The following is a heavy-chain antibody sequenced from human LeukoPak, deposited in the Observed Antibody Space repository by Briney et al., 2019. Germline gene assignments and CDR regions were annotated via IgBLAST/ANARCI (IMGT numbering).Heavy chain of an antibody. J-gene: IGHJ4*02. CDR3: AKSAPSKY. V-gene: IGHV3-23*01. CDR2: IISSAAST. Sequence: PGGSLRLSCTASGLTFGDYAMSWVRQAPGKGLEWVSHIISSAASTDYADSVKGRFTISRDNSKNTLYLQITSLRAEDTAVYYCAKSAPSKYWGQGTLVTVSS. D-gene: IGHD4-4*01. CDR1: GLTFGDYA.